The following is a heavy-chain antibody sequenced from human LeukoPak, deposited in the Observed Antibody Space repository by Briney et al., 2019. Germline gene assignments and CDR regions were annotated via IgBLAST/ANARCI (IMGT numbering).Heavy chain of an antibody. Sequence: ASVKVSCKASGYTFTGYYMHWVRQAPGQGLEWMGWINPNSGGTNYAQKFQGRVTMTRDTSISTAYMELSRLRSDDTAVYYCARFPSSMVRGVISPDAFDIWGQGTMVTVSS. CDR3: ARFPSSMVRGVISPDAFDI. D-gene: IGHD3-10*01. V-gene: IGHV1-2*02. CDR2: INPNSGGT. J-gene: IGHJ3*02. CDR1: GYTFTGYY.